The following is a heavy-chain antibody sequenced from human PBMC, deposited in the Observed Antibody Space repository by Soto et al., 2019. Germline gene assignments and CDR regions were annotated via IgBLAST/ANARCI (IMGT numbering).Heavy chain of an antibody. CDR2: IYHSGNT. Sequence: QVRLQESGPGLVRPSQTLSLTCSVSGDSLTIGGHYWTWIRQHPGKGLEWIGYIYHSGNTYYSPSLKSRVTTSADTSENQFSLTLTSMAAADTAGYYCARGGDGFDLWGQGKMVTVSS. V-gene: IGHV4-31*03. J-gene: IGHJ3*01. CDR1: GDSLTIGGHY. CDR3: ARGGDGFDL.